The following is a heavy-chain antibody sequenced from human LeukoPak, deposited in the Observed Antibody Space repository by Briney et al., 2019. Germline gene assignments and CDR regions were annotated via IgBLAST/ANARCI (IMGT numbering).Heavy chain of an antibody. CDR3: SGSSYPPDFDN. V-gene: IGHV3-53*01. Sequence: PGGSLRLSCAASGFTVSNNYMSWVRQAPGKGLEWIAIIYSAGSTYYADSVKGRFTTSRDSSKNTLYLQLNSLTAEDTAVYYCSGSSYPPDFDNWGQGTMVTVSS. D-gene: IGHD1-26*01. CDR1: GFTVSNNY. J-gene: IGHJ3*02. CDR2: IYSAGST.